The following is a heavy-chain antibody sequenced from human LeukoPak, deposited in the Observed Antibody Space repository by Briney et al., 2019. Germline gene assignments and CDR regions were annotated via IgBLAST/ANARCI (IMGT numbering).Heavy chain of an antibody. CDR3: AKDQILTGYYNAKNYYYYYGMDV. V-gene: IGHV3-23*01. CDR2: ISGSGGST. J-gene: IGHJ6*04. CDR1: GFTFSSYA. D-gene: IGHD3-9*01. Sequence: GGTLRLSCAVSGFTFSSYAMSWVRQAPGRGLEWVSAISGSGGSTYYADSVKGRCTISRDNSKNTLYLQMNSLRAEDTAVYYCAKDQILTGYYNAKNYYYYYGMDVWGKGTTVTVSS.